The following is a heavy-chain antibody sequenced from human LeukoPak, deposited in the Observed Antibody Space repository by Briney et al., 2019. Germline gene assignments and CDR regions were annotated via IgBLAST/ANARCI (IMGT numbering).Heavy chain of an antibody. CDR1: GFTFSSYA. D-gene: IGHD3-22*01. J-gene: IGHJ4*02. V-gene: IGHV3-30-3*01. CDR3: ARRYYYDSSAFPDY. Sequence: GGPVRLSCAASGFTFSSYAMHWVRQAPGKGLEWVAVISYDGSNKYYADSVKGRFTISRDNSKNTLYLQMNSLRAEDTAVYYCARRYYYDSSAFPDYWGQGTLLTDSP. CDR2: ISYDGSNK.